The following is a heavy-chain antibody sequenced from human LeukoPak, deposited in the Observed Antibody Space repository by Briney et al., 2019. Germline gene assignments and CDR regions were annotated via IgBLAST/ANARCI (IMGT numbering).Heavy chain of an antibody. CDR1: GGSFSGYY. J-gene: IGHJ4*02. CDR3: ARGIDYNSSGNTNFDY. D-gene: IGHD3-22*01. CDR2: INHSGST. Sequence: SETLSLTCAVYGGSFSGYYWSWIRQPPGKGLEWIGEINHSGSTNYNPSLKSRVTTSVDTSKNQFSLKLSSVTAADTAVYYCARGIDYNSSGNTNFDYWGQGTLVTVSS. V-gene: IGHV4-34*01.